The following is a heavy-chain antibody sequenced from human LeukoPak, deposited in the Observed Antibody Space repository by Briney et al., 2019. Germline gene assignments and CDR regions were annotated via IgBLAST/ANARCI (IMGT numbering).Heavy chain of an antibody. CDR3: AKVGLGGSYFDY. CDR1: GFTFSGYG. CDR2: ISFDGSDE. D-gene: IGHD1-26*01. Sequence: GGSLRLSCAASGFTFSGYGMHWVRQAPGKGLEWVADISFDGSDEYYADSVKGRFTISRDNSKSTLYLQMNSLRAEDTAMYYCAKVGLGGSYFDYWGQGTLVTVSS. V-gene: IGHV3-30*18. J-gene: IGHJ4*02.